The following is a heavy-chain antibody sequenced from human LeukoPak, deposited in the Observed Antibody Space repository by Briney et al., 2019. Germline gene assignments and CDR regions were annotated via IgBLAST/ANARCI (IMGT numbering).Heavy chain of an antibody. CDR1: GYTFTGYY. V-gene: IGHV3-23*01. Sequence: SCKASGYTFTGYYMHWVRQAPGKGLEWVSGISGSGVSTNYADSVKGRFTISRDNSKNTLYLQMNSLRAEDTAIYYCAKDVDRVQSYYFDYWGQGTLVTVSS. CDR3: AKDVDRVQSYYFDY. D-gene: IGHD3-22*01. CDR2: ISGSGVST. J-gene: IGHJ4*02.